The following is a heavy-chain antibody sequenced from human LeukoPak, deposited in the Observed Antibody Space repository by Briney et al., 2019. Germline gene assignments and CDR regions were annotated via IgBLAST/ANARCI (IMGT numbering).Heavy chain of an antibody. J-gene: IGHJ4*02. CDR1: GGSFSGYY. CDR2: INHSGST. V-gene: IGHV4-34*01. CDR3: ASGRRAYYFDY. Sequence: SETLSLTCAVYGGSFSGYYWSWIRQPPGKGLEWIGEINHSGSTNYNPSLKSRVTISVDTSKNQFSLKLRSVPAADTAVYYCASGRRAYYFDYWGQGTMVTVSS.